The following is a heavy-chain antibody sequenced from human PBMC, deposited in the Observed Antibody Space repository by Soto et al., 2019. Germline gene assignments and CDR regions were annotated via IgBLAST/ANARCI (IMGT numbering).Heavy chain of an antibody. D-gene: IGHD3-3*01. CDR3: ARDRISITIFGVVVGHYYYYGRDV. J-gene: IGHJ6*02. Sequence: QVQLVESVGGVVQPGRSLRLSCAASGFTFSSYAMHWVRQAPGKWLEWVAVISYEGRNKYYADSVKGRFTISRDNSKNPLYLQMNILRAEDTAVYYCARDRISITIFGVVVGHYYYYGRDVWGQGTKVTVSS. CDR1: GFTFSSYA. V-gene: IGHV3-30-3*01. CDR2: ISYEGRNK.